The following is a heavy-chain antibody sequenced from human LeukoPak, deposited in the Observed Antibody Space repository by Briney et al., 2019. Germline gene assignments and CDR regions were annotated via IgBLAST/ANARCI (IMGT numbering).Heavy chain of an antibody. Sequence: GGSLRLSCAASEFTFNSHTMAWVRQAPGKGLECVSYISGSGSVIHYADSVKGRFTISRDNAKNSLHLQMNGLRAEDTAVYYCARGLYYMDVWGKGTTVTVSS. J-gene: IGHJ6*03. CDR1: EFTFNSHT. CDR3: ARGLYYMDV. V-gene: IGHV3-48*01. CDR2: ISGSGSVI.